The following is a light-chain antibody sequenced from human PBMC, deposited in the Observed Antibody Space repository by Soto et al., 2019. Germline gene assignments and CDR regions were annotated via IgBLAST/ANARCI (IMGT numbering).Light chain of an antibody. V-gene: IGLV2-23*02. CDR1: SSDVGSYNL. CDR3: CSYAGSSTPYV. CDR2: EVS. J-gene: IGLJ1*01. Sequence: QSLLTQPASVSVSPGQSITISCTGTSSDVGSYNLVSWYQQHPGKAPKLMIYEVSKRPSGVSNRFSGSKSGNTASLTISGLQAEDEADYYCCSYAGSSTPYVFGTGTKVTVL.